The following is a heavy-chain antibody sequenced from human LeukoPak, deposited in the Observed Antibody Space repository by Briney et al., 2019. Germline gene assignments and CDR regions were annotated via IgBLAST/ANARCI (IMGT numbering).Heavy chain of an antibody. CDR1: GGSISSYY. CDR3: ARLPHSSSPFDY. Sequence: NPSETLSLTCTVSGGSISSYYWIWIRQPAGKGLEWIGRIYSTGSTNYNPSLKSRVTMSVDTSKSQFSLKLSSVTAADTAVYYCARLPHSSSPFDYWGQGTLVTVSS. CDR2: IYSTGST. V-gene: IGHV4-4*07. D-gene: IGHD6-6*01. J-gene: IGHJ4*02.